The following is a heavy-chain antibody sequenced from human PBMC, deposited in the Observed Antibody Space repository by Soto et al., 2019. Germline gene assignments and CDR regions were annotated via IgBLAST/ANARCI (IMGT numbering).Heavy chain of an antibody. CDR2: IIPMFGTT. V-gene: IGHV1-69*13. Sequence: SVKVSCKASGGTFSRYSLSWVRQAPGQGLEYIGGIIPMFGTTNYAQKFRGRVTITADESTTTAYMELSGLRSEDTALYYCARGPPERTSWFEPWGQGTLVTVPS. J-gene: IGHJ5*02. CDR3: ARGPPERTSWFEP. CDR1: GGTFSRYS.